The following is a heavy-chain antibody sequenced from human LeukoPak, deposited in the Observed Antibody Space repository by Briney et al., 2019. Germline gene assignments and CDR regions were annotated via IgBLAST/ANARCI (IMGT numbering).Heavy chain of an antibody. CDR2: INPNSGGT. Sequence: ASVKVSCKASGYTFTSYYMHWVRQAPGQGLEWMGWINPNSGGTNYAQKFQGRVTMTRDTSISTAYMELSRLRSDDTAVYYCARGGYHFLPEGAIELVDYWGQGTLVTVSS. D-gene: IGHD1-26*01. CDR3: ARGGYHFLPEGAIELVDY. J-gene: IGHJ4*02. CDR1: GYTFTSYY. V-gene: IGHV1-2*02.